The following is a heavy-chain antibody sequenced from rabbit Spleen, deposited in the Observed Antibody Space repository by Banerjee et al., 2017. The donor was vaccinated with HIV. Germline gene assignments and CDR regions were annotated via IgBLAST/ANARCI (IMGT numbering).Heavy chain of an antibody. CDR2: IYSTIDYT. CDR3: ARVSESSGWGEDL. D-gene: IGHD4-1*01. V-gene: IGHV1S45*01. CDR1: GFAFNSVYD. Sequence: QEQLVESGGGLVKPEGSLKLTCTASGFAFNSVYDMCWVRQAPGKGLEWIGYIYSTIDYTYYATWAKGRFTISKTSSTTVTLQMTSLTVADTATYFCARVSESSGWGEDLWGPGTLVTVS. J-gene: IGHJ4*01.